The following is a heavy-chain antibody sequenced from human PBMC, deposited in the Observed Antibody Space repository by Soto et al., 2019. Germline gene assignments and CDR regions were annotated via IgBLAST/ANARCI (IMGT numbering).Heavy chain of an antibody. J-gene: IGHJ5*02. CDR1: GYTFTSYG. Sequence: ASVKVSCKASGYTFTSYGISWVRQAPGQRLEWMGWINAGNGNTKYSQKFQGRVTITRDTSASTAYMELSSLRSEDTAVYYCARGYCSSTSCYFPWGQGTLVTVSS. CDR2: INAGNGNT. CDR3: ARGYCSSTSCYFP. D-gene: IGHD2-2*01. V-gene: IGHV1-3*01.